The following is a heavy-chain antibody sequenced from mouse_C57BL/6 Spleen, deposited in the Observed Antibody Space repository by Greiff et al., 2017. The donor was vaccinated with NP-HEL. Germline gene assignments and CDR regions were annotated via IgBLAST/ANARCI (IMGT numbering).Heavy chain of an antibody. CDR2: INYDGSST. CDR1: GFTFSDYY. CDR3: ARGRGYYGSTFRWDYFDY. D-gene: IGHD1-1*01. J-gene: IGHJ2*01. Sequence: EVQVVESEGGLVQPGSSMKLSCTASGFTFSDYYMAWVRQVPEKGLEWVANINYDGSSTYYLDSLKSRFIISRDNAKNILYLQMSSLKSEDTATYYCARGRGYYGSTFRWDYFDYWGQGTTLTVSS. V-gene: IGHV5-16*01.